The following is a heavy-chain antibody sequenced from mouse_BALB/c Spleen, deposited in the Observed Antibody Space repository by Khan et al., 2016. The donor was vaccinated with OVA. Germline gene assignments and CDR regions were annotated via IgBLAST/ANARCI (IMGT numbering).Heavy chain of an antibody. V-gene: IGHV1-69*02. CDR3: SRVVGTMAY. J-gene: IGHJ3*01. D-gene: IGHD1-1*02. CDR1: GYTFTTYW. Sequence: QVQLQQSGAELVRPGTSVKLSCKASGYTFTTYWINWVKQRPGQGLEWIGNIYPSDSYTNYTQNFKDKATLTVDKSSSTAYMQLSSPPSEDSAVYDLSRVVGTMAYWGHGTLVTVSA. CDR2: IYPSDSYT.